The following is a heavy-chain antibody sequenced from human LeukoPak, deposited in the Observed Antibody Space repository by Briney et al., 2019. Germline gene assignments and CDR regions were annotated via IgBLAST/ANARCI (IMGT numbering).Heavy chain of an antibody. CDR3: AKARLTTMIVMALDY. Sequence: GGSLRLSCAASGFIFSSYGMSWVRQAPGKGLEWVSSISGSGGNTHYADSVEGRFTISRDNSKNTLYLQMISLRAEDTAVYYCAKARLTTMIVMALDYWGQGTLATVSS. CDR2: ISGSGGNT. J-gene: IGHJ4*02. CDR1: GFIFSSYG. D-gene: IGHD3-22*01. V-gene: IGHV3-23*01.